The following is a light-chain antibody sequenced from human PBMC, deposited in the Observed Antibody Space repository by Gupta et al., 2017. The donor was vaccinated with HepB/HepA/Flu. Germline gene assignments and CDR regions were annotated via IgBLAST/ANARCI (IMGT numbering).Light chain of an antibody. Sequence: DSVIALALDPLAVSLGERATINCKSSQIVLYSGNNKNYFAWYQQKPGQPHKLLIYWASTRESGVPDRISGSGSGKDSTLTISSLQAEDVAVYYCQKYYSPPTFGQGTKVEIK. CDR2: WAS. CDR1: QIVLYSGNNKNY. J-gene: IGKJ1*01. V-gene: IGKV4-1*01. CDR3: QKYYSPPT.